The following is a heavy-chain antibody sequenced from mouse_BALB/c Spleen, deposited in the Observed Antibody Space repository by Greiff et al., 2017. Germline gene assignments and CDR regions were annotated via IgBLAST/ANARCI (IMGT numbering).Heavy chain of an antibody. Sequence: VHLVESGPGLVAPSQSLSITCTVSGFSLTSYGVHWVRQPPGKGLEWLGVIWAGGSTNYNSALISRLSTSKDNSKSQVFLKMNSLQTDDTAMDYCARDGVSRPWFAYWGQGTLVTVSA. J-gene: IGHJ3*01. CDR2: IWAGGST. V-gene: IGHV2-9*02. CDR3: ARDGVSRPWFAY. D-gene: IGHD1-1*01. CDR1: GFSLTSYG.